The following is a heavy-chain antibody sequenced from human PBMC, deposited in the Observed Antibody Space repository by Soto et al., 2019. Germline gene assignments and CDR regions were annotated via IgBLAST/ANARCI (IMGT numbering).Heavy chain of an antibody. CDR1: GFTFSSYA. CDR3: AKVRQQLVTFYGMDV. CDR2: ISGSGGST. V-gene: IGHV3-23*01. D-gene: IGHD6-13*01. J-gene: IGHJ6*02. Sequence: PGGSLRLSCAASGFTFSSYAMSWVRQAPGKGLEWVSAISGSGGSTYYADSVKGRFTISRDNSKNTLYLQMNSLRAEDTAVYYCAKVRQQLVTFYGMDVWGQGTTVTVSS.